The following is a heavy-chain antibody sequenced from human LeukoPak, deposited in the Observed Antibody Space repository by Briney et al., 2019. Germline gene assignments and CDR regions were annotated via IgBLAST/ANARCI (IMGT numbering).Heavy chain of an antibody. J-gene: IGHJ6*02. CDR2: VSSDGSNK. Sequence: AKSLRLSCAASGFTFSSYAMHWARQAPGKGLGWEAVVSSDGSNKYYADSVEGRFTISRDNSKNTLYLQMNSLRAEDTAVYYCARDAYCGGDCYSLDYYGMDVWGQGTTVTVSS. CDR1: GFTFSSYA. D-gene: IGHD2-21*02. V-gene: IGHV3-30-3*01. CDR3: ARDAYCGGDCYSLDYYGMDV.